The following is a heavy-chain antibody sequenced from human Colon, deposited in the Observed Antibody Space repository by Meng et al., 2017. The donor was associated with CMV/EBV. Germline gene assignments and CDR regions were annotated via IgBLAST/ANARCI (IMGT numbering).Heavy chain of an antibody. CDR2: MNPNSGNT. CDR3: ARAPARSGPGYCSSNSCPSSYFDF. CDR1: GCTFTNYD. V-gene: IGHV1-8*03. Sequence: AAVMVSCKASGCTFTNYDSNWVRQATGRGLEWLGWMNPNSGNTGYAQKFQGSVTITRNTSISTAYMELSSLRSADTAVYYCARAPARSGPGYCSSNSCPSSYFDFWGQGTLVTVSS. D-gene: IGHD2-2*01. J-gene: IGHJ4*02.